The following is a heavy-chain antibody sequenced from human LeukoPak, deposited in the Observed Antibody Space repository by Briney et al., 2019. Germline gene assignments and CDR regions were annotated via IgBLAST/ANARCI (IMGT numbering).Heavy chain of an antibody. V-gene: IGHV3-48*01. CDR3: AKDGGLWVSAHWGDS. Sequence: GGSLRLSCAASGFTFSNYNMNWVRQTPEKGLEWVSYISISSNTIYYADSVKGRFTISRDNAKNSLYLQMNSLRAEDTAIYYCAKDGGLWVSAHWGDSWGRGTLVTVSS. CDR1: GFTFSNYN. CDR2: ISISSNTI. J-gene: IGHJ4*02. D-gene: IGHD7-27*01.